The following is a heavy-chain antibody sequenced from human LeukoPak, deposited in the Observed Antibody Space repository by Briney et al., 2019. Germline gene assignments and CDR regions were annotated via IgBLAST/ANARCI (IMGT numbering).Heavy chain of an antibody. D-gene: IGHD6-13*01. V-gene: IGHV1-69*05. CDR1: GGTFSSYA. Sequence: SVKVSCKASGGTFSSYAISWVRQAPGQGLEWMGGIITIFGTANYAQEFQGRVTITTDESTSTAYMELSSLRSEDTAVYYCARARDYSSSWYYMDVWGKGTTVTVSS. CDR3: ARARDYSSSWYYMDV. CDR2: IITIFGTA. J-gene: IGHJ6*03.